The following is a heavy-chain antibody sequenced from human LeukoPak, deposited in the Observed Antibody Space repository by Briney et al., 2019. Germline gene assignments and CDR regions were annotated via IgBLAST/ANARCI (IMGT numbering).Heavy chain of an antibody. CDR1: GFTFSSYA. J-gene: IGHJ3*02. CDR3: AKDPPYYYDSRTEAFDI. CDR2: ISGSGGST. V-gene: IGHV3-23*01. Sequence: PGGSLRLSCAASGFTFSSYAMSWVRQAPGKRLEWVSAISGSGGSTYYADSVKGRFTISRDNSKNTLYLQMNSLRAEDTAVYYCAKDPPYYYDSRTEAFDIWGQGTMVTVSS. D-gene: IGHD3-22*01.